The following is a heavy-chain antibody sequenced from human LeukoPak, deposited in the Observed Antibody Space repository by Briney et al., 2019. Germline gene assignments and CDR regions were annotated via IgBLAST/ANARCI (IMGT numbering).Heavy chain of an antibody. CDR2: ISFDGSNE. D-gene: IGHD3-10*01. Sequence: GKSLRLSCAASGFTFSSYAMHWVRQAPGGGLEWVALISFDGSNENYADSVKGRFTISRDNSKNTLYLQMSSLRGEDTPVYYCASGCGRLSHFDIWGQGTLVSVSS. CDR3: ASGCGRLSHFDI. J-gene: IGHJ4*02. V-gene: IGHV3-30-3*01. CDR1: GFTFSSYA.